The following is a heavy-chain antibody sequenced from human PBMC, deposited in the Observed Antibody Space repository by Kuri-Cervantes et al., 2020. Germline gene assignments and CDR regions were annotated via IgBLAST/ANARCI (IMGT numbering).Heavy chain of an antibody. J-gene: IGHJ5*02. D-gene: IGHD3-10*01. CDR3: ARDVRSAYYYGSGSSNWFDP. Sequence: SVKVSCKASGGTFSSYAINWVRQAPGQGLEWMGGIIPIFGTANYAQKFQGRVTITTDESTSTAYMELSSLRSEDTAVYYCARDVRSAYYYGSGSSNWFDPWGQGTLVTVSS. CDR1: GGTFSSYA. V-gene: IGHV1-69*05. CDR2: IIPIFGTA.